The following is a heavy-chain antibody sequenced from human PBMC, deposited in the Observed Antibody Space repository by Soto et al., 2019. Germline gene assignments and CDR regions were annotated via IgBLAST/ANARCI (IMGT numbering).Heavy chain of an antibody. CDR3: AKDRRKWGDSPFEN. Sequence: QVQLVESGGGVVQPGRSLRVSCAASGFTFSKPGMHWVRQAPGKGLEWVAGISYDGSDKYYADSVKGRFTISRDNSKNTLNLQMNTLRVEDTAVYYCAKDRRKWGDSPFENWGHGTLVTVSS. D-gene: IGHD2-21*02. CDR2: ISYDGSDK. J-gene: IGHJ4*01. CDR1: GFTFSKPG. V-gene: IGHV3-30*18.